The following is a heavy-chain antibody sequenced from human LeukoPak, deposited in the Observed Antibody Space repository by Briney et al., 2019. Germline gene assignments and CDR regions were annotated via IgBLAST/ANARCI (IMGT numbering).Heavy chain of an antibody. D-gene: IGHD5-12*01. Sequence: SGRTLVKPTQTLTLTCTFSGFALSTRGGGVGWIRQPPGKALEWLALIYWDDDKPYSPSLKSRLTINKDTSKNQAVLTMTNMDPVDTATYYCAHYGGYRGVDYWGQGTLVTVSS. CDR1: GFALSTRGGG. CDR2: IYWDDDK. V-gene: IGHV2-5*02. J-gene: IGHJ4*02. CDR3: AHYGGYRGVDY.